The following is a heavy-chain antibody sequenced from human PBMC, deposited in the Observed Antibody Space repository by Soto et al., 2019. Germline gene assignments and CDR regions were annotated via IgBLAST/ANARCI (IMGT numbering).Heavy chain of an antibody. Sequence: PSETLSLTCTVSGGSVTSGSYYWSWIPQPPGKGLEWIGYIHYSGSTIYNPSLKSRLTISVHTSKNQFSLRLTSATAADTAVYYCARLDPRRFFDYWVQGSLVTVSS. CDR1: GGSVTSGSYY. J-gene: IGHJ4*02. V-gene: IGHV4-61*01. CDR3: ARLDPRRFFDY. CDR2: IHYSGST.